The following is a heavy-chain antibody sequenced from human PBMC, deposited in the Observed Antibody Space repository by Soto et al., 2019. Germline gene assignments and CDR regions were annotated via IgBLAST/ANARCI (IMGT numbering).Heavy chain of an antibody. CDR1: GGSISSYY. V-gene: IGHV4-59*08. CDR3: ARISVGVVAATHYYYYMDV. Sequence: SETLSLTCTVSGGSISSYYWSWIRQPPGKGLEWIGYIYYSGSTNYNPSLKSRVTISVDTSKNQFSLKLSSVTAADTAVYYCARISVGVVAATHYYYYMDVWGKGTTVTVSS. J-gene: IGHJ6*03. CDR2: IYYSGST. D-gene: IGHD2-15*01.